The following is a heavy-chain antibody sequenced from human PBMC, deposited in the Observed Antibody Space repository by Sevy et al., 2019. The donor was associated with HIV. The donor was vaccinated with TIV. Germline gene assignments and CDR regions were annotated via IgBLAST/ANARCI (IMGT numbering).Heavy chain of an antibody. J-gene: IGHJ6*02. D-gene: IGHD2-2*01. CDR1: GFTFSSYW. CDR3: ARERCSSTSCYYYYYYYGMDV. CDR2: INSDGSST. V-gene: IGHV3-74*01. Sequence: GGSLRLSCAASGFTFSSYWMHWVRQAPGKGLVWVSRINSDGSSTSYADSVKGRFTISRDNAKNMLYLQMNSLRAEDTAVYYCARERCSSTSCYYYYYYYGMDVWGQGTTVTVSS.